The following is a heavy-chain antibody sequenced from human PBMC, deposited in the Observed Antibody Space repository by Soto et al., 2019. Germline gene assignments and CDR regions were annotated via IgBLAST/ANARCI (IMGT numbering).Heavy chain of an antibody. J-gene: IGHJ6*02. CDR2: IYWDGDR. CDR3: VHSRCGGDCLQSYSSHYYYGMDI. V-gene: IGHV2-5*02. D-gene: IGHD2-21*02. Sequence: QITLKESGPTLVKPTQTLTLTCTFSGFSLSTGGMGVGWIRQPPGKALEWLALIYWDGDRRYRPSLMSRLTLAKDTSKNQVVLTMTNMDPVDTATYYCVHSRCGGDCLQSYSSHYYYGMDIWGQGTTVTVSS. CDR1: GFSLSTGGMG.